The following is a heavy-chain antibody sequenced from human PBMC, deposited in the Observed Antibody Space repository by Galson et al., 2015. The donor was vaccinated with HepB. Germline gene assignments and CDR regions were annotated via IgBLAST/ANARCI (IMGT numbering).Heavy chain of an antibody. D-gene: IGHD3-3*01. J-gene: IGHJ4*02. V-gene: IGHV2-70*01. CDR2: LDWDDDA. Sequence: PALVKPTQTLTLTCTFSEFSLSSSAMCVGWIRQPPGKALEWLALLDWDDDAYYSPSLKTRLTISKDTSKNQVVLTMTNMDPVDTATYYCARCPFTRDDLWSARTIYFDYWGQGALVTVSS. CDR1: EFSLSSSAMC. CDR3: ARCPFTRDDLWSARTIYFDY.